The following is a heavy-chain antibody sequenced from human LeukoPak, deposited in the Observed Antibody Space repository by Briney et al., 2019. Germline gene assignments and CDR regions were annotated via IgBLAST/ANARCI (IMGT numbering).Heavy chain of an antibody. J-gene: IGHJ4*02. V-gene: IGHV3-11*01. Sequence: GGSLRLSCAASGFTFSDYYMSWIRQAPGEGLEWVSYISSSGSTIYYADSVKGRFTISRDNAKNSLYLQMNSLRAEDTAVYYCARDRMATISDYWGQGTLVTVSS. CDR1: GFTFSDYY. CDR2: ISSSGSTI. D-gene: IGHD5-24*01. CDR3: ARDRMATISDY.